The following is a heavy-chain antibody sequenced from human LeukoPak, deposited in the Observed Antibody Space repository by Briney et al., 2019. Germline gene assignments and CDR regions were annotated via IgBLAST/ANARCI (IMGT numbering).Heavy chain of an antibody. J-gene: IGHJ4*02. V-gene: IGHV4-34*01. CDR3: ARGQYYDYVWGSYRRYYFDY. D-gene: IGHD3-16*02. CDR2: INHSGST. Sequence: PSETLSLTCAVYGGSFSGYYWSWIRQPPGKGLEWIGEINHSGSTNYNPSLKSRVTISVDTSKNQFPLKLSSVTAADTAVYYCARGQYYDYVWGSYRRYYFDYWGQGTLVTVSS. CDR1: GGSFSGYY.